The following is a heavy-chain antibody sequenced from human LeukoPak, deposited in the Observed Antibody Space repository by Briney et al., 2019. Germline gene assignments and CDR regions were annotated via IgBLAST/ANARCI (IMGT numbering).Heavy chain of an antibody. Sequence: GSLRLSCAASGFTFSSHWMSWVRQAPGKGLEWVANIKQDGSEKYYVDSVKGRFIISRDNAENSVDLQMNSLRAEDTAVYYCATRRDSTGWYLVYWGQGTLVTVSS. D-gene: IGHD6-13*01. CDR2: IKQDGSEK. CDR3: ATRRDSTGWYLVY. J-gene: IGHJ4*02. V-gene: IGHV3-7*03. CDR1: GFTFSSHW.